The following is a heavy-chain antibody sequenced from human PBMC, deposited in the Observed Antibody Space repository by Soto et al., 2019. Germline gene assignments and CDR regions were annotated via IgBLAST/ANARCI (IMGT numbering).Heavy chain of an antibody. CDR1: GYTFTSYD. CDR2: MNPNSGNT. Sequence: QVQLVQSGAEVKKPGASVKVSCKASGYTFTSYDINWVRQATGQGLEWMGWMNPNSGNTGYAQKLQGRVTMTRNTSISTAYMELSSLRSEDTAVYYCARGLGYCSGGSCYIFDYWGQGTLVTVSS. D-gene: IGHD2-15*01. J-gene: IGHJ4*02. CDR3: ARGLGYCSGGSCYIFDY. V-gene: IGHV1-8*01.